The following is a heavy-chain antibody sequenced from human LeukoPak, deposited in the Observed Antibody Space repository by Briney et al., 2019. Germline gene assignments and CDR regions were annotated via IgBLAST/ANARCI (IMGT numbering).Heavy chain of an antibody. J-gene: IGHJ5*02. CDR3: ARFIVVVAATGRRGWFDP. V-gene: IGHV4-59*08. CDR1: GGSISSYY. CDR2: IYYSGST. Sequence: SETLSLTCTVSGGSISSYYWSWIRQPPGKGLEWIGYIYYSGSTNYNPSLKSRVTISVDTSKNQFSLKLSSVTAADTAVYYCARFIVVVAATGRRGWFDPWGQGTLVTVSS. D-gene: IGHD2-15*01.